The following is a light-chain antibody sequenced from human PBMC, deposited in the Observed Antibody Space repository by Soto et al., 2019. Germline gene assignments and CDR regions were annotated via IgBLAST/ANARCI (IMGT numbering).Light chain of an antibody. CDR2: GAS. J-gene: IGKJ1*01. CDR3: QHYNNWPPWT. CDR1: QSVSSN. V-gene: IGKV3-15*01. Sequence: EIMMTQSPATLSVSPGERATLSCRASQSVSSNLAWYQQKPDQAPRLLIYGASTRATGIPARFSGSGSGTEFTLTISSLQSEDFAAYFCQHYNNWPPWTFGPGTKVDIK.